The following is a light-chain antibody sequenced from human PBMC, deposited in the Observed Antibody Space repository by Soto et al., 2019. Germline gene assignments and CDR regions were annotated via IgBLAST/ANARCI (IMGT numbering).Light chain of an antibody. Sequence: DIQMTQSPSTLSASVGDRVTITCRASQSISSWLAWYQLKPGKAPKFLIYDASSLRSGVPSRFSGSGYGTKFTLTISSLQPADFATHSCQQYMSYSFGQGTKVEIX. J-gene: IGKJ1*01. V-gene: IGKV1-5*01. CDR2: DAS. CDR3: QQYMSYS. CDR1: QSISSW.